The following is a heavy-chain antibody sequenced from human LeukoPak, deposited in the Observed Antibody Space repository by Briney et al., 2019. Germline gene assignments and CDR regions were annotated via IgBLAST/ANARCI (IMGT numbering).Heavy chain of an antibody. Sequence: GSLRLSCAASGFTFSSYAMSWVRQPPGKGLEWIGEINHSGSTNYNPSLKSRVTISVDTSKNQFSLKLSSVTAADTAVYYCARAPLCCRLDYWGQGTLVTVSS. V-gene: IGHV4-34*01. CDR3: ARAPLCCRLDY. CDR1: GFTFSSYA. CDR2: INHSGST. J-gene: IGHJ4*02.